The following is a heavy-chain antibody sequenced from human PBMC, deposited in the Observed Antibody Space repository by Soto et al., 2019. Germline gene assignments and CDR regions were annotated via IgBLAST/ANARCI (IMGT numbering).Heavy chain of an antibody. CDR1: GFTFSTHG. CDR3: ARDGWGSNWYFDL. Sequence: PGGSLRLSCAASGFTFSTHGMHWVRQAPGKGPEWVAVISYDGKQTYYADSVKGRFTISKDKSKRTLFLQMNSLRVDDTAVYYCARDGWGSNWYFDLWGRGTLVTVSS. CDR2: ISYDGKQT. V-gene: IGHV3-30*03. D-gene: IGHD3-16*01. J-gene: IGHJ2*01.